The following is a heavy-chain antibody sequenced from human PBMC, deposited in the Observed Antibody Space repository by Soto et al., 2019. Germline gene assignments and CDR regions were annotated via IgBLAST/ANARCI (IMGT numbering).Heavy chain of an antibody. CDR3: ASGGWETPI. J-gene: IGHJ4*02. V-gene: IGHV3-7*03. Sequence: EVQLVESGGGLVQPGGSLRLSCAASGFSFSTYWMSWVRQAPGKGLEWVATIKPDGSDEYYVDSVKGRFTISRDNAKKSLLLQMNSLTAEDTAVYYCASGGWETPIWGQGTLVTVSS. CDR1: GFSFSTYW. CDR2: IKPDGSDE. D-gene: IGHD1-26*01.